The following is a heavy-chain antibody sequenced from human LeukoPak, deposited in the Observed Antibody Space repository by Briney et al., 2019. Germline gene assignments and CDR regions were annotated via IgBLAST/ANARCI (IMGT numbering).Heavy chain of an antibody. V-gene: IGHV3-7*01. CDR1: GFTFSGYW. CDR3: ARSYSSSWMYYFDY. J-gene: IGHJ4*02. CDR2: IKQDGSEK. D-gene: IGHD6-13*01. Sequence: GGSLRLSCAASGFTFSGYWTSWVRQAPGKGLEWVANIKQDGSEKYYVDSVKGRFTISRDNAKNSLYLQMNSLRAEDTAVYYCARSYSSSWMYYFDYWGQGTLVTVSS.